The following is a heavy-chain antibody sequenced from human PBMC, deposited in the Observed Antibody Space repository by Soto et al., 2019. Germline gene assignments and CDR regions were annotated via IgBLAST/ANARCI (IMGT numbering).Heavy chain of an antibody. CDR2: IYYSGST. D-gene: IGHD2-15*01. CDR3: ARRYGGTFDY. V-gene: IGHV4-59*08. J-gene: IGHJ4*02. CDR1: GGSISSYY. Sequence: QVQLQESGPGLVKPSETLSLTCTVSGGSISSYYWSWIRQPPGKGLEWIGYIYYSGSTNYNPSLKSRVIISVDKSKNQFSLMLSSVTAADTAVYYCARRYGGTFDYWGQGTLVTVSS.